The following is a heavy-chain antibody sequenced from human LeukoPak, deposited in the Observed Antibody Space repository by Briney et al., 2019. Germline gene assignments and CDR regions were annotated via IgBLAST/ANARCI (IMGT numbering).Heavy chain of an antibody. Sequence: NPGGSLRLSCTASGFSFGSYAMTWVRQAPGKGLEWVSSISSSSSYMYYADSVKGRFTISRDNAKNSLYLQMNSLRAEDTAVYYCARDIPSIPAAILGYFDYWGQGTLVTVSS. V-gene: IGHV3-21*01. J-gene: IGHJ4*02. CDR1: GFSFGSYA. D-gene: IGHD2-2*02. CDR3: ARDIPSIPAAILGYFDY. CDR2: ISSSSSYM.